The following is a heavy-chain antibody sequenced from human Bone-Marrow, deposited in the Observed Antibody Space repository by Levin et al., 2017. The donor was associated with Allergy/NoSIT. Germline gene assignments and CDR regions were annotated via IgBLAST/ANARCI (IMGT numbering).Heavy chain of an antibody. CDR1: GFKFTSYW. CDR2: INTDGSTT. V-gene: IGHV3-74*01. Sequence: SCAASGFKFTSYWMHWVRQVPGKGLVWVARINTDGSTTNYADSVRGRFTISRDNAQNTLYLQMNSLRVEDTAVYYCGRDLVLGSGSLGDWGRGTLVTVSS. J-gene: IGHJ4*02. CDR3: GRDLVLGSGSLGD. D-gene: IGHD3-10*01.